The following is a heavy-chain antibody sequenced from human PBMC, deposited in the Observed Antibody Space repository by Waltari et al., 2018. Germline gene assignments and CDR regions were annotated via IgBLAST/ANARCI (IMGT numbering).Heavy chain of an antibody. D-gene: IGHD2-15*01. Sequence: EVQLVQSGAEVKKPGESLKISCKGSGYSFTSYWIGWVRQMPGKGLEWMGIIYPGDSDTRYSPSFQGQVTISADKSISTAYLQWSSLKASDTAMYYCARRGAYCSGGSCYPDELDDAFDIWGQGTMVTVSS. CDR1: GYSFTSYW. CDR3: ARRGAYCSGGSCYPDELDDAFDI. CDR2: IYPGDSDT. V-gene: IGHV5-51*03. J-gene: IGHJ3*02.